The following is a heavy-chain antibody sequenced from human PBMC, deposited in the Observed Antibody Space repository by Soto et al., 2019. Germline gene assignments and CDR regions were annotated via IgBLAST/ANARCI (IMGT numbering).Heavy chain of an antibody. CDR2: IFHTGKT. V-gene: IGHV4-38-2*01. CDR3: ATAPGANSWSYSRFDP. J-gene: IGHJ5*02. D-gene: IGHD4-4*01. CDR1: GSDITRAYY. Sequence: SETLSLTCAVSGSDITRAYYWGWIRQPPGNGLEWIGSIFHTGKTYYNPSLRSRVTISLDMSNNHFSLTLTSVTAADTAIYYCATAPGANSWSYSRFDPWGQGTLVTAPQ.